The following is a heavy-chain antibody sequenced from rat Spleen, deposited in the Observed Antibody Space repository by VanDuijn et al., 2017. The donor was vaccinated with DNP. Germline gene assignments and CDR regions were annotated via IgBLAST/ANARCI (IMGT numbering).Heavy chain of an antibody. V-gene: IGHV5-29*01. CDR2: ISYDGLTT. CDR3: ARIDGGFAY. Sequence: EVQLVESDGGLVQPGRSLKLSCAASGFTFSDYYMAWVRQAPTKGLEWVATISYDGLTTYYRDSVRGRFTISRDNAKSTLYQQMASLKSEDTATYYCARIDGGFAYWGQGTLVTVSS. J-gene: IGHJ3*01. D-gene: IGHD4-1*01. CDR1: GFTFSDYY.